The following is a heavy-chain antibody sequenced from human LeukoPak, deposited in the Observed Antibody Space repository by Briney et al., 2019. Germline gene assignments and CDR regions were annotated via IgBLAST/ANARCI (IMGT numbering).Heavy chain of an antibody. CDR1: GGSISSSSYY. CDR3: ARRVVATDAFDI. D-gene: IGHD5-12*01. J-gene: IGHJ3*02. V-gene: IGHV4-39*07. Sequence: PSETLSLTCTVSGGSISSSSYYWGWLRQPPGKGLEWIGSIYYSGSTYYNPSLKSRVTISVDTSKNQFSLKLSSVTAADTAVYYCARRVVATDAFDIWGQGTMVTVSS. CDR2: IYYSGST.